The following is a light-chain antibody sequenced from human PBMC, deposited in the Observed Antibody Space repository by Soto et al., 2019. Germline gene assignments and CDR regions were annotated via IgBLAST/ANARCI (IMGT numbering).Light chain of an antibody. Sequence: EIVMTHSPATLSVSPGERGTLSCRASQSVSSNLAWYQQKHGAPPSLLINSASTRATGIPARFSGSGSGTEFTLTISSLQSEDFAVYYCQQYNNLPWTFGQGTKVEIK. CDR2: SAS. J-gene: IGKJ1*01. CDR1: QSVSSN. V-gene: IGKV3-15*01. CDR3: QQYNNLPWT.